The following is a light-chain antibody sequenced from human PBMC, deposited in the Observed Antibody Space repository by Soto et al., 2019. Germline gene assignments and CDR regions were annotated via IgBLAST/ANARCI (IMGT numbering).Light chain of an antibody. V-gene: IGLV3-21*04. J-gene: IGLJ2*01. CDR1: NIGSKS. CDR3: QVWDSSSDHPRVV. Sequence: SYDLTQPPSVSVAPGKTARITCGGNNIGSKSVHWYQQKPGQAPVLVIYYDSDRPSGIPERFSGSNSGNTATLTISRVEAGDEADYYCQVWDSSSDHPRVVFGGGTQLTVL. CDR2: YDS.